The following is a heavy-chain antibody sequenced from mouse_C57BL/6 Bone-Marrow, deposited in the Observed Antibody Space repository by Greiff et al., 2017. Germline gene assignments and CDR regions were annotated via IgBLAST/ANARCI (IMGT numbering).Heavy chain of an antibody. CDR1: GYSITSGYY. V-gene: IGHV3-6*01. D-gene: IGHD1-1*01. J-gene: IGHJ2*01. CDR3: ARGFYYGSSYDYFDY. CDR2: ISYDGSN. Sequence: DVKLQESGPGLVKPSQSLSLTCSVTGYSITSGYYWNWIRQFPGNKLEWMGFISYDGSNNYNPSLKNRISITRDTSKNQFFLKLNSVTTEDTATYYCARGFYYGSSYDYFDYWGQGTTLTVSS.